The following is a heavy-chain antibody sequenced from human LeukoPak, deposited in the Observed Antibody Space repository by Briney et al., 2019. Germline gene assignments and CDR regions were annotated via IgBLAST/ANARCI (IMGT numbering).Heavy chain of an antibody. V-gene: IGHV4-4*07. D-gene: IGHD6-13*01. CDR2: IYTSGST. CDR3: ARGVAAPSAAYYYYMDV. Sequence: PSETLPLTCTVSGGSISSYYWSWIRQPAGKGLEWIGRIYTSGSTNYNPSLKSRVTMSVDTSKNQFSLKLSSVTAADTAVYYCARGVAAPSAAYYYYMDVWGKGTTVTVSS. J-gene: IGHJ6*03. CDR1: GGSISSYY.